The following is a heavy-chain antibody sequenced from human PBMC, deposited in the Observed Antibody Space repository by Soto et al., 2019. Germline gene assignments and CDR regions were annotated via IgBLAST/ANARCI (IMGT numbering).Heavy chain of an antibody. CDR1: GDSVSSNSAA. CDR2: TYYRSKWYN. Sequence: SETLSLTCAISGDSVSSNSAAWNWIRQSPSRGLEWLGRTYYRSKWYNDYAVSVKSRITINPDTSKNQFSLQLNSVTPEDTAVYYCARSGRYSGYDPNFDYWGQGTLVTVSS. J-gene: IGHJ4*02. D-gene: IGHD5-12*01. V-gene: IGHV6-1*01. CDR3: ARSGRYSGYDPNFDY.